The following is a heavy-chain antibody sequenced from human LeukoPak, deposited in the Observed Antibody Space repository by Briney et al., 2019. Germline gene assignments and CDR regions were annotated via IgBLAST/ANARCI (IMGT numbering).Heavy chain of an antibody. J-gene: IGHJ6*03. Sequence: GGSLRLSCAASGFTFSSYEMNWVRQAPGKGLEWVSYISSSSTIYYADSVKGRFTISRDNAKNSLYLQMNSLRAEDTAVYYCARGSYYGSGSYYTRVYYYYYMDVWGKGTTVTISS. D-gene: IGHD3-10*01. CDR3: ARGSYYGSGSYYTRVYYYYYMDV. V-gene: IGHV3-48*03. CDR2: ISSSSTI. CDR1: GFTFSSYE.